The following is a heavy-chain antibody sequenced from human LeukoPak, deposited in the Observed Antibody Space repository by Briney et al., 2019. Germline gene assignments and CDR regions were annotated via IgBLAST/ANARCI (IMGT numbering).Heavy chain of an antibody. Sequence: GGSLSLSCAASGFTFRSYGMHWVRQAPGKGLEWVAVISRDGLTKYYADSVKGRFTLHRDNSRNTLYLEMNSLRDEDTAVYYCAKEGTWGNWYFDLWGCGTLVIVTS. V-gene: IGHV3-30*18. CDR3: AKEGTWGNWYFDL. D-gene: IGHD3-16*01. CDR2: ISRDGLTK. CDR1: GFTFRSYG. J-gene: IGHJ2*01.